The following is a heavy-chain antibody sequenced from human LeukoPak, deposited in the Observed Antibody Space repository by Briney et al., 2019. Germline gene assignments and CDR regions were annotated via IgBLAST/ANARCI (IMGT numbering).Heavy chain of an antibody. V-gene: IGHV3-64*01. J-gene: IGHJ4*02. Sequence: GGSLRLSCAASGFTFSSYAMHWVRQAPGKGLEYVSAISSNGGSTYYANSVKGRFTISRDNSKNTLYLQMGSLRAEDMAVYYCAMSIAVADWGQGTLVTVSS. CDR3: AMSIAVAD. CDR2: ISSNGGST. CDR1: GFTFSSYA. D-gene: IGHD6-19*01.